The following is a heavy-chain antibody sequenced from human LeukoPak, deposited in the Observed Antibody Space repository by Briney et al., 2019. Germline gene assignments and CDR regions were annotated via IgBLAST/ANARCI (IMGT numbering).Heavy chain of an antibody. Sequence: GASVKVPCKASGYTFTSYDINWVRQAAGQGLEGMGWMNPNSGKTVYAQKFQGRVTITRNTSISTAYMEMSSLRSEDTAVYYCARGSYDFWSGYSYYFDYWGQGTLVTVSS. J-gene: IGHJ4*02. CDR1: GYTFTSYD. D-gene: IGHD3-3*01. V-gene: IGHV1-8*03. CDR3: ARGSYDFWSGYSYYFDY. CDR2: MNPNSGKT.